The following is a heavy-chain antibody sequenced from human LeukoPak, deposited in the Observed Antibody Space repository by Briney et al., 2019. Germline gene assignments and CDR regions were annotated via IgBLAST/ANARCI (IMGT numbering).Heavy chain of an antibody. CDR2: INPNSGGT. CDR1: GYTFTGYY. J-gene: IGHJ5*02. Sequence: GASVKVSCKASGYTFTGYYMHWVRQAPGQGLEWMGWINPNSGGTNYAQKFQGRVTMTRDTSISTAYMELSRLRSDDTAVYYCARAAYGAHDWFDPWGQGTLVTVSS. V-gene: IGHV1-2*02. CDR3: ARAAYGAHDWFDP. D-gene: IGHD4/OR15-4a*01.